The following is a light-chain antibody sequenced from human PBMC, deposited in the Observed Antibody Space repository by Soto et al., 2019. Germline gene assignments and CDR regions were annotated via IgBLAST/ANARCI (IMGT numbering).Light chain of an antibody. Sequence: QSVLTQPPSASGTPGQRVTISCSGSSSNIGSNTVNSYQQLPGTAPKLLIYGNNERPSGVPDRFSGSKSGTSGSLAISGLQSEDEADYYCASWDDTLKVAVFGGGTQLTVL. CDR3: ASWDDTLKVAV. J-gene: IGLJ7*01. CDR1: SSNIGSNT. CDR2: GNN. V-gene: IGLV1-44*01.